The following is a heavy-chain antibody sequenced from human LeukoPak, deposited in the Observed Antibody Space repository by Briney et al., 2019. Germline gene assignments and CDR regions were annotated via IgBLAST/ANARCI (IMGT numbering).Heavy chain of an antibody. CDR2: INPNSGGT. V-gene: IGHV1-2*02. D-gene: IGHD5-12*01. J-gene: IGHJ4*02. CDR3: ARVSYIVATTNY. Sequence: ASVKVSCTASGYTFTGYYVHWVRQAPGQGLEWMGWINPNSGGTNYAQKFQGRVTMTRDTSISTAYMELSRLRSDDTAVYYCARVSYIVATTNYWGQGTLVTVSS. CDR1: GYTFTGYY.